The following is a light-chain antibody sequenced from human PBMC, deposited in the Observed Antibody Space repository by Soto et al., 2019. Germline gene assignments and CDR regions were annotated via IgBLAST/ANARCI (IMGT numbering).Light chain of an antibody. CDR2: GAS. CDR1: QSVSSRY. CDR3: QQYGSSPKRT. V-gene: IGKV3-20*01. Sequence: EIVLTQSPGTLSLSPGERATLSCRASQSVSSRYLAWYQQKPGQAPRLLIYGASSRATGIPDRFSGSGSGTDLALTISRGGAEDVAGYYCQQYGSSPKRTFGGGTKVEMK. J-gene: IGKJ4*01.